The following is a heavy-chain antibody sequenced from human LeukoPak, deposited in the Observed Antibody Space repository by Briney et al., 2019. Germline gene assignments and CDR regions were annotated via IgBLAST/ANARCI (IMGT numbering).Heavy chain of an antibody. Sequence: GGSLRLSCVASGFSFSVSWMSWVRQAPGKGLEWVANIKYDGIEKYHVDSVKGRFSISRDNAKNSLYLQMNSLRAEDTAVYYCARGGTTFEHWGQGTLVTVSS. V-gene: IGHV3-7*01. CDR1: GFSFSVSW. D-gene: IGHD1-1*01. J-gene: IGHJ4*02. CDR2: IKYDGIEK. CDR3: ARGGTTFEH.